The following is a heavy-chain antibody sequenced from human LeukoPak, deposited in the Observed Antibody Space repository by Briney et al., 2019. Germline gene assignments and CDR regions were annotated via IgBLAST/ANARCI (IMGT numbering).Heavy chain of an antibody. V-gene: IGHV3-21*01. Sequence: GSLRLSCAASGFTFSSYSMNWVRQAPGKGLEWVSSISSSSSYIYYADSVKGRFTISRDNAKNSLYLQMNSLRAEDTAVYYCARGMSGYYTNDAFDIWGQGTMVTVSS. CDR2: ISSSSSYI. D-gene: IGHD3-3*01. CDR1: GFTFSSYS. CDR3: ARGMSGYYTNDAFDI. J-gene: IGHJ3*02.